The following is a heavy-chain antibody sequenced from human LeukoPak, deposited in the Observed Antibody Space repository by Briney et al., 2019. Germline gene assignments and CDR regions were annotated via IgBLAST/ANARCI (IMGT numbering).Heavy chain of an antibody. Sequence: GASVKVSCKASGYTFTGYYMHWVRQAPGQGLEWMGWINPNSGGTNYAQKFQGWVTMTRDTSISTAYMELSRLRSDDTAVYYCASAAGDSSGWPDTGSYYYYGMDVWGQGTTVTVSS. CDR2: INPNSGGT. CDR3: ASAAGDSSGWPDTGSYYYYGMDV. V-gene: IGHV1-2*04. D-gene: IGHD6-19*01. J-gene: IGHJ6*02. CDR1: GYTFTGYY.